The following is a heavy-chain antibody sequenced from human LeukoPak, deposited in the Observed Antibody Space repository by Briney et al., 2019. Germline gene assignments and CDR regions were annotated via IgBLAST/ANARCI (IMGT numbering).Heavy chain of an antibody. CDR3: ARDSLYSSSLPSYGMDV. V-gene: IGHV1-18*01. CDR2: TSAYNGNT. CDR1: GYTFTSDG. J-gene: IGHJ6*02. Sequence: ASVKVSCKDSGYTFTSDGISWVRQAPGQGLEWMGWTSAYNGNTNYAQKLQGRVTMTTDTSTSTAYMELRSLRSDDTAVYYCARDSLYSSSLPSYGMDVWGQGTTVTVSS. D-gene: IGHD6-13*01.